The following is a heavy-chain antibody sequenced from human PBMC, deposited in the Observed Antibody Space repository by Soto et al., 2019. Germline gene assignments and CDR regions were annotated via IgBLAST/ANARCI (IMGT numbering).Heavy chain of an antibody. Sequence: QVQLVQSGAEVKKPGSSVKVSCKASGGTFSSYAISWVRQAPGQGLEWMGGIIPIFGTANYAQKFQGRVTITADESTSTAYMELSSLRSEDTAVYYCARDPLDSSGYYGRQDFDYWGQGTLVTVSS. CDR2: IIPIFGTA. D-gene: IGHD3-22*01. CDR3: ARDPLDSSGYYGRQDFDY. V-gene: IGHV1-69*12. CDR1: GGTFSSYA. J-gene: IGHJ4*02.